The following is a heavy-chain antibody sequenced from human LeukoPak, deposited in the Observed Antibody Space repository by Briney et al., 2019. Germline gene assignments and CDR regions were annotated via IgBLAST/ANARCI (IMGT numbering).Heavy chain of an antibody. J-gene: IGHJ6*03. CDR1: GYTFTSYA. V-gene: IGHV1-3*01. CDR3: ARAYYYGPHTSYYYYYMDV. CDR2: INAGNGNT. Sequence: ASVKVSCKASGYTFTSYAMHWVRQAPGQRLEWMGWINAGNGNTKYSQKFQGRVTITRDTSASTAYMELRSLRSDDTAAYYCARAYYYGPHTSYYYYYMDVWGKGTTVTVS. D-gene: IGHD3-10*01.